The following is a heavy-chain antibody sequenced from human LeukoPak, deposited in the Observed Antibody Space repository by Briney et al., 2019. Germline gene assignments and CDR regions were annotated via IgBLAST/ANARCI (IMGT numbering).Heavy chain of an antibody. V-gene: IGHV3-23*01. CDR3: AKYYYDSSGYYDAAPLDS. Sequence: PGGSLRLSCAGPGFTFSTYAMSWVRQAPGKGLEWGSSISDNGYTTYYADSVRGRFTISRDNTKNTVYLQMIGLRGEDTAVYFCAKYYYDSSGYYDAAPLDSWGQGTLVSVFS. CDR2: ISDNGYTT. J-gene: IGHJ4*02. CDR1: GFTFSTYA. D-gene: IGHD3-22*01.